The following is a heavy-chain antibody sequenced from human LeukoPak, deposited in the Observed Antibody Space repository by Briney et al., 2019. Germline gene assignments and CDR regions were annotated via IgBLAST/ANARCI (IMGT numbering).Heavy chain of an antibody. V-gene: IGHV1-2*02. D-gene: IGHD6-19*01. J-gene: IGHJ6*02. Sequence: ASVKVSCKASGYTFTSYDINWVRRAPGQGLEWMGWINPNSGGTNYAQKFQGRVTMTRDTSISTAYMELSRLRSDDTAVYYCARDTGIAVAGVDGMDVWGQGTTVTVSS. CDR3: ARDTGIAVAGVDGMDV. CDR1: GYTFTSYD. CDR2: INPNSGGT.